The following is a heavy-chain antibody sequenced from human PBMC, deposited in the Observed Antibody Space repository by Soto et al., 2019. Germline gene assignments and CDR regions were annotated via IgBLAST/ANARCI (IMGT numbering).Heavy chain of an antibody. CDR3: ARTSFGGRANDF. V-gene: IGHV1-18*01. J-gene: IGHJ4*02. CDR1: GYTFSNYA. CDR2: ITPYNGNT. D-gene: IGHD2-15*01. Sequence: QVQLVQSAPEVKKPGASVKVSCKASGYTFSNYALSWLRQAPGQGLEWVGWITPYNGNTHYAQHVQGRVTLTTDTSTSTAYMDLRSLSSDDTAVYYCARTSFGGRANDFWGQGTLVTVSS.